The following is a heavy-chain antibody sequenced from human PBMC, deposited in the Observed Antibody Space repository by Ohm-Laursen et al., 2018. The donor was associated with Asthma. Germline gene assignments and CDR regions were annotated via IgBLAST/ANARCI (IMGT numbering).Heavy chain of an antibody. Sequence: SLRLSCAASGYTFSRYSIHWVRQVPGKGLEWVASISTASTFIYYADSVRGRFTTSRDNAKNSVYLQMNSLRAEDTAVYFCARLGALRLYYYALDVWGQGTTVTVSS. J-gene: IGHJ6*02. V-gene: IGHV3-21*01. CDR2: ISTASTFI. CDR1: GYTFSRYS. D-gene: IGHD5/OR15-5a*01. CDR3: ARLGALRLYYYALDV.